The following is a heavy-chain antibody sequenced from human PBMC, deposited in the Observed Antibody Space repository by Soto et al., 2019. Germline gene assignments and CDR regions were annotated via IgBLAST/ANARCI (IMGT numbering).Heavy chain of an antibody. CDR1: GGSISSSSYF. CDR3: ARPPSDFWFDP. V-gene: IGHV4-39*01. Sequence: PSETLSLTCSVSGGSISSSSYFWGWIRQPPGKGLEWIGSIYYSGSTYYDPSLKSRVTVSVDTSKNQFSLKLSSVTAADTAVYYCARPPSDFWFDPWGQGTLVTLSS. CDR2: IYYSGST. D-gene: IGHD2-21*02. J-gene: IGHJ5*02.